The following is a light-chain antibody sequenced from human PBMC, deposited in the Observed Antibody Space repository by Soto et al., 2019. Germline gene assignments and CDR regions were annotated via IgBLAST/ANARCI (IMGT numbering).Light chain of an antibody. V-gene: IGKV3-15*01. CDR1: QSVSSN. CDR2: GAS. CDR3: QQYYNWPRT. J-gene: IGKJ1*01. Sequence: ELVMTQXPAXRSGSPGERSTLWWRASQSVSSNLAWYQHKPGQAPRLLVYGASTRASGIPDRFSGSGSGTEFTLSISSLQSEDFAVYYCQQYYNWPRTFGQRTKVDIK.